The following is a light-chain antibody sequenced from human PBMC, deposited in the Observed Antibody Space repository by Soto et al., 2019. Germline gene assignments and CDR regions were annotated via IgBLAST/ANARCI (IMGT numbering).Light chain of an antibody. CDR1: SSDVGGYNH. V-gene: IGLV2-14*01. Sequence: QSALTQPASVSGSPGQSITISCTGTSSDVGGYNHVSWYQQHPGKAPKIIIYDVSNRPSGVSNRFSGSKSGNTASLTISGLQAEDEADYYCSSYTSSSTVVFGGGTKLTV. CDR2: DVS. J-gene: IGLJ2*01. CDR3: SSYTSSSTVV.